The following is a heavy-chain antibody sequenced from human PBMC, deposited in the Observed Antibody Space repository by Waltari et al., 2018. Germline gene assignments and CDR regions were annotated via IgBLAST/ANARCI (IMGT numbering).Heavy chain of an antibody. CDR1: GFTFSDHY. Sequence: EVQLVESGGGLVQPGGSLRLSCAASGFTFSDHYMDWVRQAPGKGLEWVGRTRNKANSDTTEYAASVKGRFTISRDDSKNSLYLQMNSLKTEDTAVYYCARAGARYNWNYYYGLDVWGQGTTVTVSS. V-gene: IGHV3-72*01. CDR3: ARAGARYNWNYYYGLDV. CDR2: TRNKANSDTT. D-gene: IGHD1-20*01. J-gene: IGHJ6*02.